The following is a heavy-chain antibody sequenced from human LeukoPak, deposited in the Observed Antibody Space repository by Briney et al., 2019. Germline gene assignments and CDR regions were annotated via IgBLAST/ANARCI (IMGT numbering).Heavy chain of an antibody. J-gene: IGHJ5*02. D-gene: IGHD6-13*01. CDR3: ARDLEQQLFDL. Sequence: GGSLRLSCAASGFTFSRYSMNWVRQAPGKGLEWVSSITISSTYLFYADSVKGRFTISRDNAKDSLYLQMNSLRVEDTAVYYCARDLEQQLFDLWGQGTLVTVSS. CDR2: ITISSTYL. CDR1: GFTFSRYS. V-gene: IGHV3-21*01.